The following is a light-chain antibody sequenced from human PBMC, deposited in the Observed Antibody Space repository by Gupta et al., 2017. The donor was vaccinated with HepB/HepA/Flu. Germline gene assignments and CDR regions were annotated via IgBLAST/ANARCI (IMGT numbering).Light chain of an antibody. J-gene: IGKJ5*01. V-gene: IGKV1-9*01. CDR3: QQVNTYPIT. CDR1: QDINSY. CDR2: TAS. Sequence: DIQLTQSPSFLSASVGDRVTITCRASQDINSYLIWYQQKPGKAPNLLIYTASTLQGGVPSRFSGSGSGTESTLTISSLQPEDFATYYCQQVNTYPITFGQGTRMDIK.